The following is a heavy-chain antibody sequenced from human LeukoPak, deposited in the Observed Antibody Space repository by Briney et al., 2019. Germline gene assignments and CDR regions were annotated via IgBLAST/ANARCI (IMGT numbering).Heavy chain of an antibody. CDR2: IFYSGTT. V-gene: IGHV4-39*01. J-gene: IGHJ5*02. D-gene: IGHD2-15*01. CDR3: ARHEGYCSGGSCYSVRWFDP. CDR1: GGSISSTSSY. Sequence: KPSETLSLTCTVPGGSISSTSSYWGWIRQPPGKGLEWLGSIFYSGTTYCNPSLNSRVTISVDTSKNQFSLKLTSVTATDTSVYYCARHEGYCSGGSCYSVRWFDPWGQGTLVTVSS.